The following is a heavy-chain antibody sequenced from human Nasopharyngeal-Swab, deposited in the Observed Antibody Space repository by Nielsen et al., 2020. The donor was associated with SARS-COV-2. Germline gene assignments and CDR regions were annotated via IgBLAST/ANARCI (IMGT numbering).Heavy chain of an antibody. J-gene: IGHJ6*03. D-gene: IGHD6-19*01. CDR2: TYYRSKWYN. Sequence: SQTLSLTCAISVDIVSSNSAACNWIRQSPSRGLEWLGRTYYRSKWYNDSAVSVKSRITINPDTSKNQFSLQLNSVTPEDTAVYYCARVTYSSGWYDYYYYMDVWGKGTTVTVSS. CDR3: ARVTYSSGWYDYYYYMDV. CDR1: VDIVSSNSAA. V-gene: IGHV6-1*01.